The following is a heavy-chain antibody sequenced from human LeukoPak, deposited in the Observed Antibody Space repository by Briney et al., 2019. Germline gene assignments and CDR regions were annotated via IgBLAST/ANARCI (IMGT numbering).Heavy chain of an antibody. V-gene: IGHV1-18*01. CDR3: ARDQYYYGSGRPYYFDY. CDR1: DYTXTSYG. J-gene: IGHJ4*02. Sequence: ASVKVACKASDYTXTSYGISGVRQAPGQGLEWIRWISAYNGNTNYAQKLHGRVTMTTDTSTSAAYMELRSLRSDDTAVYYCARDQYYYGSGRPYYFDYWGQGTLVTVSS. D-gene: IGHD3-10*01. CDR2: ISAYNGNT.